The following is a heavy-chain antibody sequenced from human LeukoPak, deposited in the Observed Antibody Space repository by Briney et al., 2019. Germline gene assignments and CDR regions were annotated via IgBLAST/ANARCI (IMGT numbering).Heavy chain of an antibody. Sequence: PSETLSLTCAVYGGSFSDYYWSWIRQPPGKGLEWIGEINHSGSTNYNPSLKSRVTISVDTSKNQFSLKLSSVTAADTAVYYCARGPRNYYGSGSYYNSGTSFDYWGQGTLVTVSS. CDR1: GGSFSDYY. D-gene: IGHD3-10*01. V-gene: IGHV4-34*01. CDR2: INHSGST. CDR3: ARGPRNYYGSGSYYNSGTSFDY. J-gene: IGHJ4*02.